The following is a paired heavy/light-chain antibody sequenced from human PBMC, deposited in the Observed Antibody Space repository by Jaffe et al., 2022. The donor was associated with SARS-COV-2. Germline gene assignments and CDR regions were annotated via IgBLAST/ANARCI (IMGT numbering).Light chain of an antibody. CDR1: QSVSSSY. V-gene: IGKV3-20*01. CDR2: GAS. Sequence: EIVLTQSPGTLSLSPGQRATLSCRASQSVSSSYLAWYQQKPGQAPRLLIHGASSRATGIPDRFSGSGSGTDFTLTISRLEPEDFAVYYCQQCGSSPWTFGQGTKVEIK. CDR3: QQCGSSPWT. J-gene: IGKJ1*01.
Heavy chain of an antibody. Sequence: EVQLVQSGAEVKKTGESLKISCKGSGYRFTSYWIGWVRQMPGKGLEWMGIINPADFDTRYSPSFQGQVTISADKSIGTAYLQWSSLKASDTAMYFCGRLGEGATPVPRLPGGVDSWGQGTLVTVSS. CDR3: GRLGEGATPVPRLPGGVDS. CDR2: INPADFDT. D-gene: IGHD3-16*01. V-gene: IGHV5-51*01. J-gene: IGHJ4*02. CDR1: GYRFTSYW.